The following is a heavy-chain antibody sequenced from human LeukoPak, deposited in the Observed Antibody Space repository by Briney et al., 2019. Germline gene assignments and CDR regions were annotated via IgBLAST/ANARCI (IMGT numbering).Heavy chain of an antibody. D-gene: IGHD5-18*01. J-gene: IGHJ4*02. Sequence: GGSLRLSCAVSGFTFSSYGMHWVRQAPGKGLEWVAFIRYDGSNKYYADSVKGRFTISRDNSKNTLYLQMNSLRAEDTAVYYCARTDTATSWVYFDYWGQGTLVTVSS. CDR3: ARTDTATSWVYFDY. CDR1: GFTFSSYG. V-gene: IGHV3-30*02. CDR2: IRYDGSNK.